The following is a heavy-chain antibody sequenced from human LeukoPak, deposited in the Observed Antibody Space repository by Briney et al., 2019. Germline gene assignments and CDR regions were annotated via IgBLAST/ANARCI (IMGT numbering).Heavy chain of an antibody. J-gene: IGHJ6*03. CDR2: INHSGST. D-gene: IGHD5-12*01. CDR3: ASTVVGATISYYYYYMDV. Sequence: PSETLSLTCTVSGGSISSYYWSWIRQPPGKGLEWIGEINHSGSTNYNPSLKSRVTISVDTSKNQFSLKLSSVTAADTAVYYCASTVVGATISYYYYYMDVWGKGTTVTVSS. CDR1: GGSISSYY. V-gene: IGHV4-34*01.